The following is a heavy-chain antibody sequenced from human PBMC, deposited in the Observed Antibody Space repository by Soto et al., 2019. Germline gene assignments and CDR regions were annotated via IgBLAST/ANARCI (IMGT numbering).Heavy chain of an antibody. J-gene: IGHJ6*02. CDR3: ARDHGYYDFWSGYLTGPLYYYYGMDV. V-gene: IGHV4-59*01. Sequence: PSETLSLTCTVSGGSISSYYWSWIRQPPGKGLEWIGYIYYSGSTNYNPSLKSRVTISVDTSKNQFSLKLSSVTAADRAVYYCARDHGYYDFWSGYLTGPLYYYYGMDVWGQGTTVTVSS. CDR1: GGSISSYY. D-gene: IGHD3-3*01. CDR2: IYYSGST.